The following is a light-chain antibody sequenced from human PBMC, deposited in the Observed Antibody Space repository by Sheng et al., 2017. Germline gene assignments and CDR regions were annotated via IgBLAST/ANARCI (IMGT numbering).Light chain of an antibody. CDR2: GVS. CDR1: RSVASNY. V-gene: IGKV3-20*01. Sequence: EIVLTQSPGTLSLSPGERATLSCRASRSVASNYLAWYQLKLGQAPRLLIYGVSSRATGIPDRFSGSGSGTDFTLTISRLEPEDFAVYYCQQYGSHRGTFGQGTKVEIK. CDR3: QQYGSHRGT. J-gene: IGKJ1*01.